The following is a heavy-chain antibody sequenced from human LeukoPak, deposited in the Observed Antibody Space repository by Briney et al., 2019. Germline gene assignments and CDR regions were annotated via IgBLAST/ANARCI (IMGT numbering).Heavy chain of an antibody. CDR1: GFTFSSYG. V-gene: IGHV3-30*03. J-gene: IGHJ4*02. D-gene: IGHD4-17*01. Sequence: PGRSLRLSCAASGFTFSSYGMHWVRQAPGKGLEWVAVISYDGSNKYYADSVKGRFTISRDNSKNTLYLQMNSLRAEDTAVYYCAREGDYGDYVDYWGQGTLVTVSS. CDR3: AREGDYGDYVDY. CDR2: ISYDGSNK.